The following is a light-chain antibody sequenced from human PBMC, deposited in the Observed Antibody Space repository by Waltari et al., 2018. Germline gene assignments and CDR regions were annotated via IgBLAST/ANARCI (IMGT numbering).Light chain of an antibody. J-gene: IGKJ4*01. V-gene: IGKV3-20*01. CDR2: GAS. CDR3: QQYGNSPLT. Sequence: EIVLTQSPGTLSLSPGERATVSCRASQSVSSSYLAWYQQKPGQTPRLLIYGASTRASGISDRFSGSGSGTDFILTISRLEPEDSAVYFCQQYGNSPLTFGGETKVEIK. CDR1: QSVSSSY.